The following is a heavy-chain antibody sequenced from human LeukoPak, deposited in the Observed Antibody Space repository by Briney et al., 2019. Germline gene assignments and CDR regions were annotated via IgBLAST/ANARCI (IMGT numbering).Heavy chain of an antibody. CDR3: AGGGVFGVVRPMYYFDY. D-gene: IGHD3-3*01. Sequence: SETLSLTCTVSGGSISSYYWSWIRQPPGKGLEWIGYIYYSGSTNYNPSLKSRVTISVDTSKNQFSLKLSSVTAADTAVYYCAGGGVFGVVRPMYYFDYWGQGTLVTVSS. V-gene: IGHV4-59*01. J-gene: IGHJ4*02. CDR2: IYYSGST. CDR1: GGSISSYY.